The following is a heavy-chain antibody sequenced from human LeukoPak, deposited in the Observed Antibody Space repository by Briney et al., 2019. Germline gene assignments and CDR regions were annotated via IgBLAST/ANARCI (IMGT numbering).Heavy chain of an antibody. D-gene: IGHD3-22*01. Sequence: PGGSLRLSCATSGFTFSAHHMNWVRQAPGKGLEWVSGITASGATTYYADSVKGRFTISRDSSQSTLYLQMNSLRAEDTAVYYCARAEAAGDSRGGYYYFYMDVWGKGTTVTVSS. CDR3: ARAEAAGDSRGGYYYFYMDV. J-gene: IGHJ6*03. CDR2: ITASGATT. CDR1: GFTFSAHH. V-gene: IGHV3-23*01.